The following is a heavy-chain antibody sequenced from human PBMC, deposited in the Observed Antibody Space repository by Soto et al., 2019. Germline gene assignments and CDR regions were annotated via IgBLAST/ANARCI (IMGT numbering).Heavy chain of an antibody. D-gene: IGHD6-19*01. CDR1: GASISSEQS. V-gene: IGHV4-4*02. Sequence: QMQLQESGPGLVKPSETLSLTCAVSGASISSEQSWSWVRQPPGKGLEWIGEIHHSGSTNNNQYLRSRVTMEVDKSKTQLSLMLSSGTAADTAVYYCARSFGWYAIDQWGQGTLVTVSS. J-gene: IGHJ1*01. CDR3: ARSFGWYAIDQ. CDR2: IHHSGST.